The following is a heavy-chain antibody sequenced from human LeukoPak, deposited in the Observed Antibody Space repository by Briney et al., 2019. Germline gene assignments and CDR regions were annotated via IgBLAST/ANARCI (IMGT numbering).Heavy chain of an antibody. Sequence: GRSLRLSCAAPGFTFSSYAMHWVRQAPGKGLEWVAVISYDGSNRYYANSVKGRFTISRDNSKNTLYLQMSSLRAEDTAVYYCARGSSYYYGSGVSFYGMDVWGQGTTVTVSS. J-gene: IGHJ6*02. CDR1: GFTFSSYA. D-gene: IGHD3-10*01. V-gene: IGHV3-30-3*01. CDR2: ISYDGSNR. CDR3: ARGSSYYYGSGVSFYGMDV.